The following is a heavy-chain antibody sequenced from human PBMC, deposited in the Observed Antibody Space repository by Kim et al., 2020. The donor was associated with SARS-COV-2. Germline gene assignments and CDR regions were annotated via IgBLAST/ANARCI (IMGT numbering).Heavy chain of an antibody. CDR2: IIPILGIA. J-gene: IGHJ4*02. D-gene: IGHD6-19*01. CDR3: ARDSPFSAVAGLFDY. V-gene: IGHV1-69*04. CDR1: GGTFSSYA. Sequence: SVKVSCKASGGTFSSYAISWVRQAPGQGLEWMGRIIPILGIANYAQKFQGRVTLTADKSTSTAYMELSSLRSEDTAVYYCARDSPFSAVAGLFDYWVQG.